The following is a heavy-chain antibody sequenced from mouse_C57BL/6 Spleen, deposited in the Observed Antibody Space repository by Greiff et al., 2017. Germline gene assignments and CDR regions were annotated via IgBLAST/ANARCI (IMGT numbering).Heavy chain of an antibody. CDR3: ARSGGKDFDV. CDR2: INPNNGGT. J-gene: IGHJ1*03. D-gene: IGHD1-1*02. V-gene: IGHV1-26*01. CDR1: GYTFTDYY. Sequence: EVQLQQSGPELVKPGASVKISCKASGYTFTDYYMNWVKQSHGKSLEWIGDINPNNGGTSYNQKFKGKATLTVDKSSSTAYMELRSLTSEDSAVYYCARSGGKDFDVWGTGTTVTVSS.